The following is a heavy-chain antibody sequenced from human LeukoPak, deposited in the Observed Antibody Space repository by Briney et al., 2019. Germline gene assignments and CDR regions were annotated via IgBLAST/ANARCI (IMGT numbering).Heavy chain of an antibody. CDR2: FDPEDGER. CDR3: ATGPLVRGVPRYMDV. D-gene: IGHD3-10*01. V-gene: IGHV1-24*01. J-gene: IGHJ6*03. Sequence: ASVKVSCKASGYTFTGYYMHWVRQAPGQGLEWMGGFDPEDGERIYVQKFQGRVTMTEDTSTDTAYMELSSLTSEDTAVYYCATGPLVRGVPRYMDVWGKGTTVTVSS. CDR1: GYTFTGYY.